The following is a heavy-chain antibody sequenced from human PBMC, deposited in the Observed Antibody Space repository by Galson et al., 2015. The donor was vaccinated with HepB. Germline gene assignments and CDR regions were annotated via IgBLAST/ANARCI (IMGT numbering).Heavy chain of an antibody. CDR3: ARDPTYDFWSGYSRFDY. V-gene: IGHV3-30-3*01. J-gene: IGHJ4*02. Sequence: SLRLSCAASGFTFSSYAMHWVRQAPGKGLEWVAVITYDGSNKYYADSVKGRFTISRDNSKNTLYLQMNSLRAEDTAVYYCARDPTYDFWSGYSRFDYWGQGTLVTVSS. CDR1: GFTFSSYA. D-gene: IGHD3-3*01. CDR2: ITYDGSNK.